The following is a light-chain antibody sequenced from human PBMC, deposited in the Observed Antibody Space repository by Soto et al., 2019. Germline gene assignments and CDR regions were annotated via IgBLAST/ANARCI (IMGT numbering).Light chain of an antibody. V-gene: IGLV1-44*01. J-gene: IGLJ3*02. Sequence: QSVLTQPPSVSGTPGQRVTISCSGSFSNIGSNTVNWYQHLPGTAPKLLIYSFHHRPSGVPDRFSGSKAGTSAYLAISGLQSEDEADYYCAAWDDSLSGLVFGGGTKVTVL. CDR3: AAWDDSLSGLV. CDR2: SFH. CDR1: FSNIGSNT.